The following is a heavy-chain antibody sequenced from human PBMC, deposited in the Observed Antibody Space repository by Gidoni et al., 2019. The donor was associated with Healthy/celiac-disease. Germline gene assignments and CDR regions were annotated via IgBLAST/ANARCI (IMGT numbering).Heavy chain of an antibody. V-gene: IGHV4-34*01. J-gene: IGHJ4*02. CDR2: INHSGST. Sequence: QVQLQQWGAGLLKPSETLSLTCAVYGGSFSGYYWSWIRQPPGKGLEWIGEINHSGSTNYNPSLKSRVTISVDTSKNQFSLKLSSVTAADTAVYYCARGPWYYYDSSGYYRNPSGPLDYWGQGTLVTVSS. CDR1: GGSFSGYY. CDR3: ARGPWYYYDSSGYYRNPSGPLDY. D-gene: IGHD3-22*01.